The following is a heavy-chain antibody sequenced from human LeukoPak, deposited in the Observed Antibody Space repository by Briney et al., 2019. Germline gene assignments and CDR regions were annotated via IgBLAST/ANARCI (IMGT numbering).Heavy chain of an antibody. D-gene: IGHD5-24*01. V-gene: IGHV1-2*06. CDR2: INPNSGGT. CDR3: ARALATNRPDAFDI. CDR1: GYTFTGYY. J-gene: IGHJ3*02. Sequence: EASVTVSCKASGYTFTGYYMHWVRQAPGQGLEWMGRINPNSGGTNYAQKFQGRVTMTRDTSISTACMELSRLGSDDTAVYYCARALATNRPDAFDIWGQGTMVTVSS.